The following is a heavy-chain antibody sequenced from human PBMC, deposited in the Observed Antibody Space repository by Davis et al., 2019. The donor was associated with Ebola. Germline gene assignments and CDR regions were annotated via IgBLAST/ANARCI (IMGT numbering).Heavy chain of an antibody. V-gene: IGHV3-30-3*01. Sequence: GESLKISCAASGFTFSSYAMHWVRQAPGKGLEWVAVISYDGSNKYCADSVKGRFTISRDNSKNTLYLQMNSLRAEDTAVYYCANRPNTLYCSSTSCYDHWGQGTLVTVSS. CDR1: GFTFSSYA. D-gene: IGHD2-2*01. CDR3: ANRPNTLYCSSTSCYDH. J-gene: IGHJ4*02. CDR2: ISYDGSNK.